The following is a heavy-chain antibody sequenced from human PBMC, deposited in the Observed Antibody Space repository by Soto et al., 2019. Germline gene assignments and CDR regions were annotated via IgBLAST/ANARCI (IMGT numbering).Heavy chain of an antibody. V-gene: IGHV4-38-2*02. CDR3: ARDSRYLNWFAP. CDR2: IYHSGST. J-gene: IGHJ5*02. D-gene: IGHD1-26*01. Sequence: SETLSLTCTVSGGSISSGNYWGWIRQPPGKGLEWIGSIYHSGSTYYNPSLKSRVTISVDTSKNQFSLKLSSVTAADTAGYYWARDSRYLNWFAPWGQGPLVTVS. CDR1: GGSISSGNY.